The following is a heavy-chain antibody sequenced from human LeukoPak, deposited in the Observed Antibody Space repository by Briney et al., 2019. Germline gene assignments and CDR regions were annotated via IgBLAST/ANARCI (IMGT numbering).Heavy chain of an antibody. Sequence: WVRQAPGKGLEWIGSIYYSGSTYYNPSLKSRVTISVDTSKNQFSLKLSSVTAADTAVYYCARDTPYFGGSYYPSKYYFDYWGQGTLVTVSS. V-gene: IGHV4-39*07. D-gene: IGHD1-26*01. J-gene: IGHJ4*02. CDR2: IYYSGST. CDR3: ARDTPYFGGSYYPSKYYFDY.